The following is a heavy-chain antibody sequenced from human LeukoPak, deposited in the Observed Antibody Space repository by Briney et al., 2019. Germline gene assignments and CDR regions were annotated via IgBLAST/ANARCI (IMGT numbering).Heavy chain of an antibody. D-gene: IGHD6-13*01. Sequence: TGGSLRLSCAASGFTFSDYWMDWVRQAPGKGLEWVANIHPEGTEEYHADSVKGRFTISRDNVDNTLYLQMNSLRVDDTAIYYCAKNSGWYRYDSWGQGTLVTVSS. V-gene: IGHV3-7*03. J-gene: IGHJ4*02. CDR2: IHPEGTEE. CDR1: GFTFSDYW. CDR3: AKNSGWYRYDS.